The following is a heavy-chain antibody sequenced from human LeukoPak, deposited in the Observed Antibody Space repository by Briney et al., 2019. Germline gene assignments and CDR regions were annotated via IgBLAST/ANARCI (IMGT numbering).Heavy chain of an antibody. CDR3: ARERGQQVDY. V-gene: IGHV3-11*01. CDR1: GFTFSDYY. Sequence: GGSLRLSCAASGFTFSDYYMTWIRQAPGKGLEWVSYISSSGSATYHADAVKGRFTISRDNAKNSLYLQMNSLRAEDTAVYYCARERGQQVDYWGQGTLVTVSS. CDR2: ISSSGSAT. J-gene: IGHJ4*02. D-gene: IGHD6-13*01.